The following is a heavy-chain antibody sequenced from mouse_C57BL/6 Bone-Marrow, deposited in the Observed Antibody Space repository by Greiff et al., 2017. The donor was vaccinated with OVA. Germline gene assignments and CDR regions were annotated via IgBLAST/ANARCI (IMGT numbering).Heavy chain of an antibody. CDR2: ISNGGGST. CDR3: AIITTKRSYFDY. J-gene: IGHJ2*01. D-gene: IGHD1-1*01. CDR1: GFTFSDYY. V-gene: IGHV5-12*01. Sequence: DVMLVESGGGLVQPGGSLKLSCAASGFTFSDYYMYWVRQTPEKRLEWVAYISNGGGSTYSPDTVKGRFTIYRDNAKNTLYLQMSRLKSEDTAMYYCAIITTKRSYFDYWGQGTTLTVSS.